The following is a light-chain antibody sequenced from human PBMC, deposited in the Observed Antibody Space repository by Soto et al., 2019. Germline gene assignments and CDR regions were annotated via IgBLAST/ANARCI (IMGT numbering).Light chain of an antibody. Sequence: EIVLTQSPATLSLSPGERATLSCRASQSVSNFLAWYQQKPGQAPRLLISDASNRATGIPGRFSGSGSGTDSSLTISSLEPEDIAVYYCQKRSNWPWTFDQGTKVEIK. V-gene: IGKV3-11*01. CDR1: QSVSNF. CDR2: DAS. J-gene: IGKJ1*01. CDR3: QKRSNWPWT.